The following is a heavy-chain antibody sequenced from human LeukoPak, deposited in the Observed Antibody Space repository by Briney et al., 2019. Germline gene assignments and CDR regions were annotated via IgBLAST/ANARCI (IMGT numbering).Heavy chain of an antibody. J-gene: IGHJ5*02. Sequence: ASVKVSCKASGYTFTSYGISWVRQAPGQGLEWMGWISAYNGNTNYAQKLQGRVTMTTDTSTSTAYMEQRSLRSDDTAVYYCARDSGIVATTPNWFDPWGQGTLVTVSS. V-gene: IGHV1-18*04. D-gene: IGHD5-12*01. CDR3: ARDSGIVATTPNWFDP. CDR2: ISAYNGNT. CDR1: GYTFTSYG.